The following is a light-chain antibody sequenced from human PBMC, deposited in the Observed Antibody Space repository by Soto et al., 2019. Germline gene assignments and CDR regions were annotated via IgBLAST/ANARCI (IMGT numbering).Light chain of an antibody. CDR1: QDISNY. CDR2: DVS. V-gene: IGKV1-33*01. J-gene: IGKJ1*01. Sequence: DIQMTQSPPSLSVSVGDRVTITCQASQDISNYLHWFQQKPGKAPQLLIFDVSNLQTGVPSRFSGGGSGTDCALTISSLEPEDIATYYCQQYNSYPWTLGQGTKVDI. CDR3: QQYNSYPWT.